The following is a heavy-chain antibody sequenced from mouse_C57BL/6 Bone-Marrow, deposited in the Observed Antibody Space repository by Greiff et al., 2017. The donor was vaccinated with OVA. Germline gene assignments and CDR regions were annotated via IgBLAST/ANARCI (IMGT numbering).Heavy chain of an antibody. CDR3: ARSTVVELYAMDY. CDR1: GFSFTSYG. CDR2: IWSGGST. Sequence: VKLMESGPGLVQPSQSLSITCTVSGFSFTSYGVHWVRQSPGKGLEWLGVIWSGGSTDYNAAFISRLSISKDNSKSQVFFKMNSLQADDTAIYYCARSTVVELYAMDYWGQGTSVTVSS. V-gene: IGHV2-2*01. J-gene: IGHJ4*01. D-gene: IGHD1-1*01.